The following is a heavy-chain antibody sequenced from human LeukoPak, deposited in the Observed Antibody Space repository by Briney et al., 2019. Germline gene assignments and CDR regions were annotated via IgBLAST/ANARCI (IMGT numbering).Heavy chain of an antibody. V-gene: IGHV3-7*01. CDR3: ARHENWNFPY. CDR2: INPDGSQK. Sequence: PGRSLRLSCAASGFTFSHFGLHWVRQAPGQGLEWVANINPDGSQKDYVDSVKGRFTISRENAKNSLYLQMNSPRAEDTALYYCARHENWNFPYWGQGILVTVSS. J-gene: IGHJ4*02. CDR1: GFTFSHFG. D-gene: IGHD1-7*01.